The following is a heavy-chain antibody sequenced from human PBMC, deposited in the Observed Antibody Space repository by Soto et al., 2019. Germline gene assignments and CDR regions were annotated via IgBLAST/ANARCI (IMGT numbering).Heavy chain of an antibody. J-gene: IGHJ4*02. V-gene: IGHV4-31*03. CDR2: IYYSGTT. CDR3: ASMDYGSGSPRGFDS. D-gene: IGHD3-10*01. Sequence: QVQLQESGPGLVKPSQTLSLTCTVSGGSISSGDYYWSWIRQHSGKGLEWIGYIYYSGTTYYNPSLKSRLTISVDTSKNQFSLKLSSVTDADTAVYYCASMDYGSGSPRGFDSWGQGTLVTVSS. CDR1: GGSISSGDYY.